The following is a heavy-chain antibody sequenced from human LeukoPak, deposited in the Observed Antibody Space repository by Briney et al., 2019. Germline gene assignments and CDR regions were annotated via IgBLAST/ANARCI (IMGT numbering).Heavy chain of an antibody. CDR1: GITLSNYG. CDR3: AKDRGKTYYDYVWGSYRDVFDY. V-gene: IGHV3-23*01. D-gene: IGHD3-16*02. Sequence: GGSLRLSCAVSGITLSNYGLSWVRQAPGKGLEWVAGLSGSGSGTNYADSVKGRFTISRDNSKNTLYLQMNSLRAEDTAVYYCAKDRGKTYYDYVWGSYRDVFDYWGQGTLVTVSS. J-gene: IGHJ4*02. CDR2: LSGSGSGT.